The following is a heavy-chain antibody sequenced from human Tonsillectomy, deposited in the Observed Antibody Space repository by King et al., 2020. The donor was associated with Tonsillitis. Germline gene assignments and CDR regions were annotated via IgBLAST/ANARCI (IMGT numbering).Heavy chain of an antibody. CDR1: EFIFSTYT. J-gene: IGHJ3*02. CDR2: IGSSGGYI. CDR3: ARVKKYYYDSSGYPLDTFDI. V-gene: IGHV3-21*01. Sequence: VQLVESGGGLVKPGGSLRLSCAASEFIFSTYTMNWVRQAPGKGLEWVSSIGSSGGYIYYADSVKGRLTITRDNAENSLYLQMNSLRAEDTAVYYCARVKKYYYDSSGYPLDTFDIWGQGTMVTVSS. D-gene: IGHD3-22*01.